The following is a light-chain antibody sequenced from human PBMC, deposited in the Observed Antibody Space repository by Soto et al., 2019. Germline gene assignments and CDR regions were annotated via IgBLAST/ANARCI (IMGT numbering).Light chain of an antibody. CDR1: QSVSSF. J-gene: IGKJ4*01. CDR3: QHRSNWPSLT. V-gene: IGKV3-11*01. CDR2: DAS. Sequence: EIVLTQSPATLSLSPGERATLSCRASQSVSSFIAWYQQKPGQAPRLLIFDASNRATGIPARFSGSGSETDFTLTISSLEPEDFAVYYCQHRSNWPSLTFGGGTKVEIK.